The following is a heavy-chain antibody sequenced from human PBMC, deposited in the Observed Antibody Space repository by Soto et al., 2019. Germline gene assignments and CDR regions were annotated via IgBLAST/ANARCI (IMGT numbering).Heavy chain of an antibody. J-gene: IGHJ6*02. CDR1: GYTFTGYY. CDR3: ARDNYDFWSGYRQNYGMDV. V-gene: IGHV1-2*02. Sequence: ASVKVSCKASGYTFTGYYMHWVRQAPGQGLEWMGWINPNSGGTNYAQKFQGRVTMARDTSISTAYMELSRLRSDDTAVYYCARDNYDFWSGYRQNYGMDVWGQGTTVTVSS. D-gene: IGHD3-3*01. CDR2: INPNSGGT.